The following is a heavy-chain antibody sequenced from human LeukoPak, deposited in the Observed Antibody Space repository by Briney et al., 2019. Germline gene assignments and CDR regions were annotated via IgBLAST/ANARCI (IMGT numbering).Heavy chain of an antibody. Sequence: GGSLRLSCAASGFTFSSYWMNWARQAPGKGLEWVASINHNGNVNYYVDSVKGRFTISRDNAKNSLYLQMSNLRAEDTAVYFCARGGGLDVWGQGPRSPSP. CDR2: INHNGNVN. J-gene: IGHJ6*02. CDR1: GFTFSSYW. V-gene: IGHV3-7*03. D-gene: IGHD3-16*01. CDR3: ARGGGLDV.